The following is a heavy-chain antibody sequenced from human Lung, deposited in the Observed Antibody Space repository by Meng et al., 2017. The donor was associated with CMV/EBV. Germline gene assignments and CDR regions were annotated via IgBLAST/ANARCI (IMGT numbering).Heavy chain of an antibody. D-gene: IGHD3-16*01. J-gene: IGHJ5*02. CDR3: ARGRAQIGWLDP. CDR2: VFYTGTT. CDR1: GGSTNSYY. Sequence: SETLSLXCTVSGGSTNSYYWTWIRQAPGKGLEWIGYVFYTGTTKYNPSLKSRVTMSLDTSKSHFSLKLTSVTAADTAIYYCARGRAQIGWLDPWGQGTLVTVSS. V-gene: IGHV4-59*01.